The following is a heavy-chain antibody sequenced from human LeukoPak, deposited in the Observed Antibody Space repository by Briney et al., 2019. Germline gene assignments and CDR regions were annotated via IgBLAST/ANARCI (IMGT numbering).Heavy chain of an antibody. Sequence: GGSLRLSCAASGFTFSSYAMSWVRQAPGKGLEWVSAISDRGDSTYYTDSVKGRFTISRDNSKKTLYLQMNSLRAEDTAVYYCAKDQEGVVVAATAAWGQGTLVTVSS. V-gene: IGHV3-23*01. CDR1: GFTFSSYA. CDR3: AKDQEGVVVAATAA. CDR2: ISDRGDST. J-gene: IGHJ5*02. D-gene: IGHD2-15*01.